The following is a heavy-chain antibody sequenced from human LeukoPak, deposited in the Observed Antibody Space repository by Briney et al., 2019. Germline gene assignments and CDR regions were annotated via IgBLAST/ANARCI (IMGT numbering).Heavy chain of an antibody. V-gene: IGHV3-48*02. CDR1: GFTFSSYS. D-gene: IGHD3-3*01. CDR2: ISSSSSTI. Sequence: GGSLRLSCAASGFTFSSYSMNWVRQAPGKGLEWVSYISSSSSTIYYADSVKGRFAISRDNAKNSLYLQMNSLRDEDTAVYYCARAVCDFWSGYPGFPELDYWGQGTLVTVSS. J-gene: IGHJ4*02. CDR3: ARAVCDFWSGYPGFPELDY.